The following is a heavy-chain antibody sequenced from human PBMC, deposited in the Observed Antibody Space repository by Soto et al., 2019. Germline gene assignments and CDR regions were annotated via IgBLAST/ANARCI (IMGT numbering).Heavy chain of an antibody. CDR2: ISYSGLT. J-gene: IGHJ3*01. D-gene: IGHD2-21*02. CDR3: ARGLDGVVTVRGAFAV. Sequence: QVRLQESGPGLVRPSQTLSLICTVSGGSIRNDNFYWSFLRQRQGTGLEWLGYISYSGLTFYHPSLESRLFISVVQSKNKFSLNLKPVTAAGTSMYYCARGLDGVVTVRGAFAVCGPGTLVTVSS. V-gene: IGHV4-31*03. CDR1: GGSIRNDNFY.